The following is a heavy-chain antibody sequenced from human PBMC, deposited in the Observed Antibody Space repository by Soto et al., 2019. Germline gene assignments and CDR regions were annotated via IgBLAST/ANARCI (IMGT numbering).Heavy chain of an antibody. CDR2: TRGSGGTT. CDR1: EFTFINYA. V-gene: IGHV3-23*01. J-gene: IGHJ4*02. Sequence: EVPLLESGGGLVQPGGSLRLSCVASEFTFINYAMSWVRQTPGKGLEWVSGTRGSGGTTYYADSVKGRFTIARDNSKNSLYLQRSSLRAEDTAIYSCAKCEEASGVRESDIDYWGQGTLVTVSS. D-gene: IGHD2-8*01. CDR3: AKCEEASGVRESDIDY.